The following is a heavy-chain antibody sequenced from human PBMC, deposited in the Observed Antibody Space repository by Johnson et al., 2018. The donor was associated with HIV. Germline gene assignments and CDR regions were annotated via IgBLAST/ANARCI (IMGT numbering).Heavy chain of an antibody. J-gene: IGHJ3*02. V-gene: IGHV3-7*05. CDR3: ARDGVYSSPHDAFDI. CDR2: IKEDGSED. CDR1: GFTFGNYW. Sequence: VQLVESGGRVVQPGGSLRLSCAASGFTFGNYWMSWVRQAPGKGLEWLANIKEDGSEDYYVDSLKGRFTISRDNAQKSLYLQMDSLRVEDSAVYYCARDGVYSSPHDAFDIWGRGTKVTVFS. D-gene: IGHD6-13*01.